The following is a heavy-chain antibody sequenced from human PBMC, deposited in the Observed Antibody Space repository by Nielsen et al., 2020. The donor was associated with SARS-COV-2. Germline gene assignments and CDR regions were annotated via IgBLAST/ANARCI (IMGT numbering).Heavy chain of an antibody. CDR3: AKPPGAFDAFDI. V-gene: IGHV3-9*01. CDR2: ISWNSGSI. D-gene: IGHD3-10*01. J-gene: IGHJ3*02. Sequence: GGSLRLSCAASGFTFDDYAMHWVRQAPGKGLEWVSGISWNSGSIGYADSVKGRFTISRDNAKNSLYLQMNSLRAEDTALYYCAKPPGAFDAFDIWGQGTMVTVSS. CDR1: GFTFDDYA.